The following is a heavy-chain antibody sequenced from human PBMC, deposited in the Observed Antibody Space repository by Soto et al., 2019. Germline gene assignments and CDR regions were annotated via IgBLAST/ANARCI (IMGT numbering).Heavy chain of an antibody. D-gene: IGHD6-13*01. V-gene: IGHV3-21*01. CDR2: ISSSSSYI. CDR1: GFTFSSYS. J-gene: IGHJ4*02. Sequence: GGSLRLSCAASGFTFSSYSMNWVRQAPGKGLEWVSSISSSSSYIYYADSVKGRFTISRDNAKNSLYLQMNSLRAEDTAVYYCARDPGSSSWYPFDYWGQGTLVTVPQ. CDR3: ARDPGSSSWYPFDY.